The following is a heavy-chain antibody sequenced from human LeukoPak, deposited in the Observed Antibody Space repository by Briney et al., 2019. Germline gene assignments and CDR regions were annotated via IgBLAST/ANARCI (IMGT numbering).Heavy chain of an antibody. CDR3: ARGGSWYGFAYYYYMDV. CDR2: IYTSGST. CDR1: GGSISSYY. J-gene: IGHJ6*03. D-gene: IGHD6-13*01. V-gene: IGHV4-4*07. Sequence: SETLSLTCTVSGGSISSYYWSWIRQPAGKGLEWIGRIYTSGSTNYNPSLKSRVTMSVDTSKNQFSLKLSSVTAADTAVYYCARGGSWYGFAYYYYMDVWGKGTTVTISS.